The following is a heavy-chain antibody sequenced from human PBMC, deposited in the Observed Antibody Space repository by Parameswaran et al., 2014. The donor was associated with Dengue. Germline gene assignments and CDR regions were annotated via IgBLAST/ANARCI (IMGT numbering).Heavy chain of an antibody. V-gene: IGHV1-18*01. Sequence: WVRQAPGQGLEWMGWISAYNGNTNYAQKLQGRVTMTTDTSTSTAYMELRSLRSDDTAVYYCARLKGVVPAAMTYYYYYYGMDVWGQRATVTVSS. J-gene: IGHJ6*02. CDR2: ISAYNGNT. D-gene: IGHD2-2*01. CDR3: ARLKGVVPAAMTYYYYYYGMDV.